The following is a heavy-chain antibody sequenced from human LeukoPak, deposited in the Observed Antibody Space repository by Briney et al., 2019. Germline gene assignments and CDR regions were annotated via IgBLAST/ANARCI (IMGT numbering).Heavy chain of an antibody. D-gene: IGHD3-10*01. CDR2: INHSGST. V-gene: IGHV4-34*01. J-gene: IGHJ3*02. CDR1: GGSFSGYY. Sequence: SETLSLTCAVYGGSFSGYYRSWIRQPPGKGLEWIGEINHSGSTNYNPSLKSRVTISVDTSKNQFSLKLSSVTAADTAVYYCASPGSGRHAFDIWGQGTMVTVSS. CDR3: ASPGSGRHAFDI.